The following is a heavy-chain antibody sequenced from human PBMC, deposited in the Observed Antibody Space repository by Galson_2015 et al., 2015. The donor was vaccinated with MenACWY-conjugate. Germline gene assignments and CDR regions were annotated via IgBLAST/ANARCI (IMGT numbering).Heavy chain of an antibody. CDR1: GFTFSDYS. CDR3: ARDLSTISEYHSDY. CDR2: ISSSRSSI. Sequence: SLRLSCAASGFTFSDYSMSWVRQAPGKGLEWVSYISSSRSSIYYADSVKGRFTVSRDNAKNSLYLQMNSLRAEDTAVYYCARDLSTISEYHSDYWGHGSLVT. V-gene: IGHV3-21*04. J-gene: IGHJ4*01. D-gene: IGHD2-2*01.